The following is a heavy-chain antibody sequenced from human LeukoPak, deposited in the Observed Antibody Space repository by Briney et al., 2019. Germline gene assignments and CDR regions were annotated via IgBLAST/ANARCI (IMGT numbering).Heavy chain of an antibody. J-gene: IGHJ3*02. Sequence: SETLSLTCAVSGGSISSSNWWTWVRQPPGKGLEWIGEIYHSGSTNYNPSLKSRVTISVDKSKNQFSLKLSSVTAADTAVYYCARYGGRLLWFGEYAFDIWGQGTMVTVSS. CDR2: IYHSGST. D-gene: IGHD3-10*01. CDR3: ARYGGRLLWFGEYAFDI. V-gene: IGHV4-4*02. CDR1: GGSISSSNW.